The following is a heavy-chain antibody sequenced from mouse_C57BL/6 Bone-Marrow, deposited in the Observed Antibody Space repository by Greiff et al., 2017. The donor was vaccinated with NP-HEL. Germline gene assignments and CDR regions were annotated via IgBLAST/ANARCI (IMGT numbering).Heavy chain of an antibody. Sequence: QVQLPQPGAELVRPGSSVKLSCKASGYTFTSYWMHWVKQRPIQGLEWIGNIDPSDSETHYNQKFKDKATLTVDKSSSTAYMQLSSLTSEDSAVDYCARIGYSNQFAYWGQGTLVTVSA. CDR2: IDPSDSET. D-gene: IGHD2-5*01. J-gene: IGHJ3*01. CDR3: ARIGYSNQFAY. V-gene: IGHV1-52*01. CDR1: GYTFTSYW.